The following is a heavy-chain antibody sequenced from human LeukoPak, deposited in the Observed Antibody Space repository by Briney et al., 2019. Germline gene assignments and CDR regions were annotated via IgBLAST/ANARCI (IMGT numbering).Heavy chain of an antibody. J-gene: IGHJ4*02. CDR2: INHSGST. D-gene: IGHD3-22*01. CDR3: AIALLYYYDSSGDGGDY. CDR1: GGSFGGYY. V-gene: IGHV4-34*01. Sequence: PSETLSLTCAVYGGSFGGYYWSWIRQPPGKGLEWIGEINHSGSTNYNPSLKSRVTISVDTSKNQFSLKLSSVTAADTAVYYCAIALLYYYDSSGDGGDYWGQGTLVTVSS.